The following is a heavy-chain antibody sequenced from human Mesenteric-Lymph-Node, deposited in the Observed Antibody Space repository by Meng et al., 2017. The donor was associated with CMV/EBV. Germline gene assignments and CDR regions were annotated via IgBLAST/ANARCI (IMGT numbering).Heavy chain of an antibody. J-gene: IGHJ4*02. V-gene: IGHV3-23*01. Sequence: GGSLRLSCAASGFIFSTYAMIWVRQAPGKGLEWVSTVTSSGGSAYYADSVKGRFIISRDNSKNTLYLEMNSLRAEDTALYYCAKESFSNYASFRSAHWGQGTLVTVSS. CDR1: GFIFSTYA. D-gene: IGHD4-11*01. CDR3: AKESFSNYASFRSAH. CDR2: VTSSGGSA.